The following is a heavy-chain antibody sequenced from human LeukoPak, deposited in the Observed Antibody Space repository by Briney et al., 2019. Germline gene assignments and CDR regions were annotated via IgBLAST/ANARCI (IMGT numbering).Heavy chain of an antibody. J-gene: IGHJ4*02. CDR2: MNPNNDNT. V-gene: IGHV1-8*01. CDR3: ARGDSVYGGTDY. CDR1: GYTFTNYD. D-gene: IGHD4-23*01. Sequence: ASVTVSFKASGYTFTNYDINWVRQAAGQGLEWMGYMNPNNDNTGYARKFQGRVTMTRDTSISTAFMELSSLTSEDTAVYYCARGDSVYGGTDYWGQGTLVTVSS.